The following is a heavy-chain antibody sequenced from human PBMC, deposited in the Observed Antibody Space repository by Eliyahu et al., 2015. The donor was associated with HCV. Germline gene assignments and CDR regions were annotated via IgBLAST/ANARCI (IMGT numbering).Heavy chain of an antibody. J-gene: IGHJ3*02. V-gene: IGHV3-9*01. CDR1: GFTFDXYA. Sequence: EVQLVESGGGLVQPGRSLXLSCXASGFTFDXYAXXWVRQAPGKGLXWVSGISWNSXSIGYADSVKGRFTISRDNAKNSLYLQMNSLRAEDTALYYCAKGELRYFDWLFEASDAAFDIWGQGTMVTVSS. D-gene: IGHD3-9*01. CDR2: ISWNSXSI. CDR3: AKGELRYFDWLFEASDAAFDI.